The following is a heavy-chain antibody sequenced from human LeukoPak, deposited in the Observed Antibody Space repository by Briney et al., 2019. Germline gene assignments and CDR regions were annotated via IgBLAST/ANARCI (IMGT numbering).Heavy chain of an antibody. V-gene: IGHV1-2*02. J-gene: IGHJ6*03. CDR3: ARTGGSIPPGIYYMDV. CDR1: GYTFTVYY. D-gene: IGHD2-15*01. CDR2: INPNNGGT. Sequence: ASVTVSCKASGYTFTVYYMHWVRQAPGQGLEWMGWINPNNGGTNYAQKFQGRVTMTRDTSISTAYMELSRLRSDDTAVYYCARTGGSIPPGIYYMDVWDKGTTVTVSS.